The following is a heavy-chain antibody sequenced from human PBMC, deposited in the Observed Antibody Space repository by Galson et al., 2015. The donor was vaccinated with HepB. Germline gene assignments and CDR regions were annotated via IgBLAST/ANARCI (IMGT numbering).Heavy chain of an antibody. J-gene: IGHJ6*03. Sequence: SLRLSCAASGFTFSSYSMNWVRQAPGKGLEWVSYISSSSSTIYYADSVKGRFTISRDNAKNSLYLQMNSLRAEDTAVYYCARRTAAAGLRKYYYYYYYMDVWGKGTTVTVSS. CDR1: GFTFSSYS. CDR2: ISSSSSTI. CDR3: ARRTAAAGLRKYYYYYYYMDV. V-gene: IGHV3-48*01. D-gene: IGHD6-13*01.